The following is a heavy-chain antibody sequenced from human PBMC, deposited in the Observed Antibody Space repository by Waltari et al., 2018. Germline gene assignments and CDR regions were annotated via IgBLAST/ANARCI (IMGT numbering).Heavy chain of an antibody. J-gene: IGHJ4*02. CDR3: ARGVGFDY. D-gene: IGHD1-26*01. CDR1: GGSFSGYY. V-gene: IGHV4-34*01. Sequence: QVQLQQWGAGLLKPSETLSLTCAVYGGSFSGYYWSWIRQPPGKGLEWIGEINHRGSTNYNPSLKSRVTISVDTSKNQFSLKLSSVTAADTAVYYCARGVGFDYWGQGTLVTVSS. CDR2: INHRGST.